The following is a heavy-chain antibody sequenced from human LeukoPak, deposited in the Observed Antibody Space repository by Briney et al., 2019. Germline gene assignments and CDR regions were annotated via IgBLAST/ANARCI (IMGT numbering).Heavy chain of an antibody. CDR3: ARGSNYYGSGSYVN. CDR2: IYYSGST. D-gene: IGHD3-10*01. CDR1: GGSISSYY. V-gene: IGHV4-59*01. J-gene: IGHJ4*02. Sequence: SETLSLTCTVSGGSISSYYWSWIRQPPGKGLEWIGYIYYSGSTNYNPSLKSRVTISVDTSKNQFSLKLSSVTAADTAVYYCARGSNYYGSGSYVNWGQGTLVTVSS.